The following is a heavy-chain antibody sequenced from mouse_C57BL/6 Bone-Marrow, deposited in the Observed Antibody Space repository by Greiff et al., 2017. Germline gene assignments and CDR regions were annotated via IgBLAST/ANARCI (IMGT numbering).Heavy chain of an antibody. Sequence: VQLQQSGAELVRPGTSVKVSCKASGYAFTNYLLEWVKQRPGQGLEWTGVINPGSGGTNYNEKFKGTATLTADKSSSTAYMGLSSLTSEDAAVYFCARGAYYYGSSYGFAYWGQGTLVTVSA. J-gene: IGHJ3*01. CDR3: ARGAYYYGSSYGFAY. CDR1: GYAFTNYL. V-gene: IGHV1-54*01. CDR2: INPGSGGT. D-gene: IGHD1-1*01.